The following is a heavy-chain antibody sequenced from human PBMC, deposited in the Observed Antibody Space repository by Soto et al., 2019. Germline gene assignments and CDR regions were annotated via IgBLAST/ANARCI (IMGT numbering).Heavy chain of an antibody. CDR2: INHSGST. D-gene: IGHD4-17*01. J-gene: IGHJ4*02. CDR3: ATLGDYGAIDY. CDR1: GGSFSGYY. V-gene: IGHV4-34*01. Sequence: QVQLQQWGAGLLKPSETLSLTCAVYGGSFSGYYWSWIRQPPGKGLEWIGEINHSGSTNYNPSLESRVTISVDTSKNQFSLKLSSVTAADTAVYYCATLGDYGAIDYWGQGTLVTVSS.